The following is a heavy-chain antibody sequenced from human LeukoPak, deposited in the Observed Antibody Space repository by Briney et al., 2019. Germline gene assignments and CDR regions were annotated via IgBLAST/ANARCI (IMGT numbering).Heavy chain of an antibody. V-gene: IGHV4-59*08. CDR1: GVSISSYY. D-gene: IGHD5-12*01. J-gene: IGHJ4*02. CDR3: ARRGYSGYVDY. Sequence: SETLSLTCTVSGVSISSYYWSWIRQPPGKGLEWIGYIYYSGSTNYNPSLKSRVTISVDTSKNQFSLKLSSVTAADTAVYYCARRGYSGYVDYWGQGTLVTVSS. CDR2: IYYSGST.